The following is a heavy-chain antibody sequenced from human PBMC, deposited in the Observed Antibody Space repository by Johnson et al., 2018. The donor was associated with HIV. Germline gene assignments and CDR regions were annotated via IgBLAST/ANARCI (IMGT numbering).Heavy chain of an antibody. CDR1: GYTFRSYG. V-gene: IGHV3-30*18. CDR2: RAYDGSNK. D-gene: IGHD5-18*01. CDR3: AKPEGAQFLGSYGAFDI. Sequence: QVQLVESGGGVVQPGRSLRLSCAASGYTFRSYGMLWVRQAPGKGLEWVAVRAYDGSNKYYADSVKGRFTISRDNSKNTLYLQMNSLRAEDTAVYYCAKPEGAQFLGSYGAFDIWGQGTMVTVSS. J-gene: IGHJ3*02.